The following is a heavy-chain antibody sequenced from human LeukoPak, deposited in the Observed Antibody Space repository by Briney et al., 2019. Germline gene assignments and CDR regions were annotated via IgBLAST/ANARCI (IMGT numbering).Heavy chain of an antibody. CDR3: ARDEFGYYYGSGSYWSFDY. Sequence: ASVKVSCKASGYTFTGYYMHWVRQAPGQGLEWMGWINPNSGGTNYAQKFQGRVTMTRDTSISTAYMELSRLRSDDTAVYYCARDEFGYYYGSGSYWSFDYWGQGTLATVSS. CDR1: GYTFTGYY. CDR2: INPNSGGT. D-gene: IGHD3-10*01. V-gene: IGHV1-2*02. J-gene: IGHJ4*02.